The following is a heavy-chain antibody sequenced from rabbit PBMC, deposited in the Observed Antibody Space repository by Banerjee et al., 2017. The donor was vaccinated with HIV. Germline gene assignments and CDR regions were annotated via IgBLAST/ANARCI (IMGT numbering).Heavy chain of an antibody. CDR2: IKSGENII. V-gene: IGHV1S40*01. Sequence: QSLEESGGGLVTPGASLTLTCTASGFSFSSSYYISWVRQAPGKGLEWIACIKSGENIIYYANWAKGRFTISKASSTTVTLQITSLTAADTATYFCARGDDGDPSDGYALSLWGPGTLVTVS. D-gene: IGHD6-1*01. J-gene: IGHJ4*01. CDR1: GFSFSSSYY. CDR3: ARGDDGDPSDGYALSL.